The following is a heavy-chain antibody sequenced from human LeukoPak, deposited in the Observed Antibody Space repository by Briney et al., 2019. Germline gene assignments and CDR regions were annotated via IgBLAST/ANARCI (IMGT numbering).Heavy chain of an antibody. CDR2: VYWDDDE. Sequence: TLSLTCTVSGGSINSYQWSWVRQPPGKALEWLAVVYWDDDERYSPSLKSRLTITKDTSKNQVVLTMTNMDPVDTATYYCTHIKSSSSSGLFDYWGQGTLVTVSS. CDR1: GGSINSYQW. D-gene: IGHD6-13*01. CDR3: THIKSSSSSGLFDY. V-gene: IGHV2-5*08. J-gene: IGHJ4*02.